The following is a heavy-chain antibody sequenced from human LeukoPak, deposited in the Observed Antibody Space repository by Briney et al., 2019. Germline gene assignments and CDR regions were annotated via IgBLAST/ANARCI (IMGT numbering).Heavy chain of an antibody. J-gene: IGHJ6*03. Sequence: GGSLRVSCAASGFTFSDYNMRWIRQAPGKGLEWVSSISRSGSTKYYADSVKGRFTISRDNAKNSLFLQMNSLRAEDTAVYYCARVLRYCSGGNCYSGGLGYMDVWGKGTTVTISS. V-gene: IGHV3-11*01. CDR1: GFTFSDYN. D-gene: IGHD2-15*01. CDR3: ARVLRYCSGGNCYSGGLGYMDV. CDR2: ISRSGSTK.